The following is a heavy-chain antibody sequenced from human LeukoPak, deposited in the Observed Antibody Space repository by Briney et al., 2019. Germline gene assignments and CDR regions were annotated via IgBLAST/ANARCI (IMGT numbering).Heavy chain of an antibody. CDR3: ARDLGLGYSYGVMGFDP. J-gene: IGHJ5*02. CDR1: GYTFTGYY. D-gene: IGHD5-18*01. CDR2: INPNSGGT. V-gene: IGHV1-2*02. Sequence: ASVKVSCKASGYTFTGYYMHWVRQAPGQGLEWMGWINPNSGGTNYAQKFQGRVTMTRDTSISTAYMELSRLRSDDTALYYCARDLGLGYSYGVMGFDPWGQGTLVTVSS.